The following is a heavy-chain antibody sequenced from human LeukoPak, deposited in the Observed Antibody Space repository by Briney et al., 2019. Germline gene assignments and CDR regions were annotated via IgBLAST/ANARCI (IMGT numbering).Heavy chain of an antibody. CDR3: ARDPRGSEYSHFDS. V-gene: IGHV3-7*01. CDR1: GFTFSSSY. CDR2: IKQDGKEK. D-gene: IGHD3-10*01. Sequence: GGSLRLSCAASGFTFSSSYMSWVRQAPGKGLEWVANIKQDGKEKHYVDSVKGRFTISRDNAKRSLYLQMDSLRAEDTAVYYCARDPRGSEYSHFDSWGQGTQVTV. J-gene: IGHJ4*02.